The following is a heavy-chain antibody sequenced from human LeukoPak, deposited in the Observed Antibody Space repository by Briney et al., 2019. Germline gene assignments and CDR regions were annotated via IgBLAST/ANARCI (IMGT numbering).Heavy chain of an antibody. D-gene: IGHD2-2*01. V-gene: IGHV3-21*01. J-gene: IGHJ4*02. CDR3: ARDRGEGYRGSTSCYFSFDY. CDR2: ISGSSSGI. CDR1: GFTFSSYT. Sequence: GGSLRLSCAASGFTFSSYTMNWDRQAPGKGLEWVSSISGSSSGIYYADSVRGRFTISRDNAKNSLYLQMNSLRAEDTAVYYCARDRGEGYRGSTSCYFSFDYWGQGTLVTVSS.